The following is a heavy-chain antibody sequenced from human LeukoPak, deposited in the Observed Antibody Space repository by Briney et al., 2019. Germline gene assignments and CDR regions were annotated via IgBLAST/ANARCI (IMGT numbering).Heavy chain of an antibody. J-gene: IGHJ4*02. V-gene: IGHV1-69*02. Sequence: SVTVSCKASGGTFSSYTISWVRQAPGQGLEWMGRIIPILGIANYAQKFQGRVTITADKSTSTAYMELSSLRSGDTAVYYCARSRDYGDYSFDYWGQGTLVTVSS. CDR2: IIPILGIA. CDR1: GGTFSSYT. CDR3: ARSRDYGDYSFDY. D-gene: IGHD4-17*01.